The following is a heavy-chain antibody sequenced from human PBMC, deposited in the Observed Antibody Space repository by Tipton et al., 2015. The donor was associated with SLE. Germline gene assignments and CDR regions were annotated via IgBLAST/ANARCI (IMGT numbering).Heavy chain of an antibody. CDR2: IDPSDSYT. J-gene: IGHJ4*02. V-gene: IGHV5-10-1*04. Sequence: VQLVQSGAEVKKPEESLRISCKGSGYSFTSYWISWVRQMPGKGLEWMGRIDPSDSYTNYSPSFQGQVTISADKSISTAYLQWSSLKASDTAMYYCASRDTAMGGVDYWGQGTLVTVSS. CDR3: ASRDTAMGGVDY. D-gene: IGHD5-18*01. CDR1: GYSFTSYW.